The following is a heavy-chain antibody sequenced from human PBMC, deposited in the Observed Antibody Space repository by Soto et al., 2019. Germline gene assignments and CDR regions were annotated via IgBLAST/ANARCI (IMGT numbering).Heavy chain of an antibody. CDR2: IYSGGST. CDR3: ARGKDYGSGSYSGY. J-gene: IGHJ4*02. V-gene: IGHV3-53*01. D-gene: IGHD3-10*01. Sequence: EVQLVESGGGLIQPGGSLRLSCAASGFTVSSNYMSWVRQAPGKGLEWVSVIYSGGSTDYADSVKGRFTISRDNFKNTLYLQMNSLRVEDTAVYYCARGKDYGSGSYSGYWGQGTLVTVSS. CDR1: GFTVSSNY.